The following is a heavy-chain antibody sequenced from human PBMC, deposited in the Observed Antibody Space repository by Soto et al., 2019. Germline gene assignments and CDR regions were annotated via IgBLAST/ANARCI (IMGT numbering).Heavy chain of an antibody. Sequence: QVQPVESGGGLVKPGGSLRLSCAASGFTFSDYYMSWIRQAPGKGLEWVSYITSSSSNFTNYADSVKGRFTISRDNAKNSVYLQMDSLRVEDTAVYYCVRDRGYSGFFYWGQGALVTVSA. CDR3: VRDRGYSGFFY. D-gene: IGHD5-12*01. CDR1: GFTFSDYY. V-gene: IGHV3-11*06. CDR2: ITSSSSNFT. J-gene: IGHJ4*02.